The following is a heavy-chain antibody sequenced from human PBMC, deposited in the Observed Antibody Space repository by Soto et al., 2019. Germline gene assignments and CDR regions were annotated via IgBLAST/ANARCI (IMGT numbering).Heavy chain of an antibody. Sequence: VGSLRLSCAASGFTFSSYGMHWVRQAPGKGLEWVAVISYDGSNKYYADSVKGRFTISRDNSKNTLYLQMNSLRAEDTAVYCCAKGGYYGSGSSTFDYWGQGTLVTVSS. D-gene: IGHD3-10*01. CDR3: AKGGYYGSGSSTFDY. CDR1: GFTFSSYG. CDR2: ISYDGSNK. V-gene: IGHV3-30*18. J-gene: IGHJ4*02.